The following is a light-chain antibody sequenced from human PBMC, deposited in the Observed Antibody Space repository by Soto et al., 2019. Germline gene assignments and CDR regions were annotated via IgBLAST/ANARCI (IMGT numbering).Light chain of an antibody. CDR1: QSVSSSL. J-gene: IGKJ5*01. Sequence: EIVLTQSPGTLSLSPGKRATLSCRASQSVSSSLLAWYQQKPGQAPRLLISGASGRATGIPDRFSGSGSGTDFTLTISRLEPEDFAVFYCQHYGSSVTFAQGTRLEIK. V-gene: IGKV3-20*01. CDR3: QHYGSSVT. CDR2: GAS.